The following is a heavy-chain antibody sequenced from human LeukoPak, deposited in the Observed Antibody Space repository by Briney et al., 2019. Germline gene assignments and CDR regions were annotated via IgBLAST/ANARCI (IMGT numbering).Heavy chain of an antibody. CDR3: ARDHRGAFDY. D-gene: IGHD3-16*01. J-gene: IGHJ4*02. V-gene: IGHV3-11*04. CDR1: GFTFSDYN. CDR2: ISRSGSTK. Sequence: GGSLRLSCAASGFTFSDYNMRWIRQAPGKGLEWVSSISRSGSTKYYADSVKGRFTISRDNAKNSLYLQMSSLRAEDTAVYYCARDHRGAFDYWGQGTLVTVSS.